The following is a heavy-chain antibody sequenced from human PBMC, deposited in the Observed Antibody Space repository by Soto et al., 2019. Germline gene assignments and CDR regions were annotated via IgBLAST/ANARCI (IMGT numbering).Heavy chain of an antibody. Sequence: GGSLRLSCAASGFTVSSNYMSWVRQAPGKGLEWVSVIYSGGSTYSADSVKGRFTISRDNSKNTLYLQMNSLRAEDTAVYYCAKSPGMYYYDSSGYYHYAYWGQGTLVTVSS. CDR2: IYSGGST. CDR1: GFTVSSNY. CDR3: AKSPGMYYYDSSGYYHYAY. D-gene: IGHD3-22*01. V-gene: IGHV3-53*01. J-gene: IGHJ4*02.